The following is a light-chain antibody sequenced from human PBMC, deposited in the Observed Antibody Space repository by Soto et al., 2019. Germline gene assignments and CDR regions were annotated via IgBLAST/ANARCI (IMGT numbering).Light chain of an antibody. V-gene: IGLV2-11*01. J-gene: IGLJ3*02. CDR3: CLYAGSYPWV. Sequence: QSALTQPRSVSGSPGQSVTISCTGTSSDVGGYNYVSWYQQYPGKAPKLMIYDANNWPSGVPDRFSGSKSGTTASLTISGLQAEDEADYYCCLYAGSYPWVFGGGTKLTVL. CDR2: DAN. CDR1: SSDVGGYNY.